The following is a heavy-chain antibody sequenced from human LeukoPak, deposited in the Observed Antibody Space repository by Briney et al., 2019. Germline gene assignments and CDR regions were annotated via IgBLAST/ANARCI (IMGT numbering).Heavy chain of an antibody. CDR2: IKQDGSEK. Sequence: GGSLRLSCAASVFTFSSYWMSWVRQAPGKGREWVANIKQDGSEKYYVDSVKGRFTISRDNAKNSLYLQMNSLRAEDTAVYYCARDHSKIQDYYFDYWGQGTLVTVSS. CDR3: ARDHSKIQDYYFDY. J-gene: IGHJ4*02. CDR1: VFTFSSYW. V-gene: IGHV3-7*01. D-gene: IGHD2/OR15-2a*01.